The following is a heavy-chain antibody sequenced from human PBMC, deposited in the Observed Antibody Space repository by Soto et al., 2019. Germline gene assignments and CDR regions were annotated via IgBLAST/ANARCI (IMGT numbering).Heavy chain of an antibody. V-gene: IGHV3-30*18. CDR2: ISYDGSNK. D-gene: IGHD2-2*01. CDR1: GFTFSSYG. CDR3: AKDSGYQLPDNYFYYGLDV. J-gene: IGHJ6*02. Sequence: RHSCAASGFTFSSYGMRWVRQTPGKGLEWVAAISYDGSNKKYAGSVKGRFTVSRDNVKNTLSLQMNSLRPEDTAVYYCAKDSGYQLPDNYFYYGLDVWGQGTTVTVSS.